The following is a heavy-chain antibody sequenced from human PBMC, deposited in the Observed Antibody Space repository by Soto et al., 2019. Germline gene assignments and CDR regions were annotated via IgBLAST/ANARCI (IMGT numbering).Heavy chain of an antibody. V-gene: IGHV4-39*01. CDR3: ARHGGYGSVPFDP. CDR1: GGSISSSSYY. J-gene: IGHJ5*02. D-gene: IGHD3-10*01. CDR2: IYYSGST. Sequence: QLQLQESGPGLVKPSETLSLTCTVSGGSISSSSYYWGWIRQPPGKGLEWIGSIYYSGSTYYNPSLKSRVTISVDTSKNQFSLKLSSVTAADTAVYYCARHGGYGSVPFDPWGQGTLVTVSS.